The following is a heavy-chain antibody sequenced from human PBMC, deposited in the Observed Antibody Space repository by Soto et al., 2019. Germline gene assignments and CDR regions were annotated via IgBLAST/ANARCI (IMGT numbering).Heavy chain of an antibody. V-gene: IGHV2-5*02. CDR1: GYSLTTSGGG. CDR3: AHRVLRTVFGLVTTTAIYVDF. CDR2: IYWDDDK. J-gene: IGHJ4*01. D-gene: IGHD3-3*01. Sequence: QITLNESGPTVVRPTETLTLTCRFSGYSLTTSGGGVSCIRQSPGNAPEWLALIYWDDDKRYSASLKSRLTISDDTSKIQVVLAVSDLDPTDTATYYCAHRVLRTVFGLVTTTAIYVDFWGHGTPVAVSS.